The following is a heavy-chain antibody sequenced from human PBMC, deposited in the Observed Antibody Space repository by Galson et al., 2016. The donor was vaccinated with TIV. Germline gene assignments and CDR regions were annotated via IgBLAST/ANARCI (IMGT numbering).Heavy chain of an antibody. J-gene: IGHJ4*02. V-gene: IGHV4-39*07. CDR1: DDSITSPKYF. D-gene: IGHD1-26*01. CDR3: ARHREWDWERAY. Sequence: LSLTCTVSDDSITSPKYFWGWIRQPPGKGLEWIGSGYYDGSTYYNPHLESRVAISVDTSKSQFSLTVRSVSAADTAVYFCARHREWDWERAYWGQGTQVTVSS. CDR2: GYYDGST.